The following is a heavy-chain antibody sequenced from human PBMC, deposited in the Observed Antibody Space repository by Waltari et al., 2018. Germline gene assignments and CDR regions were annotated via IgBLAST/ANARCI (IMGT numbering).Heavy chain of an antibody. Sequence: QVQLQQWGAGLLKPSETLSLTCAVYGGSFSGYYWRWIRQPPGKGLEWIGEINHSGSTNYNPSLKSRVTISVDTSKNQFSLKLSSVTAADTAVYYCARAIFGVVHRAVYYFDYWGQGTLVTVSS. D-gene: IGHD3-3*01. V-gene: IGHV4-34*01. J-gene: IGHJ4*02. CDR2: INHSGST. CDR3: ARAIFGVVHRAVYYFDY. CDR1: GGSFSGYY.